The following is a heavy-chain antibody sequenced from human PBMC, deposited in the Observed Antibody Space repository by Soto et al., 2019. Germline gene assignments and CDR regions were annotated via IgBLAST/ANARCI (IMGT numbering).Heavy chain of an antibody. V-gene: IGHV3-13*05. J-gene: IGHJ3*01. Sequence: EVRLVESGGGLVQPGGSLRLSCAGSGFTFSAYDMQWVRQATGKGLEWVSTIGTTDDPYYAASVKGRFTISREDAENSLYLHMNSLRAEDTAMYFCARSLGKGVPRRRPLDVWGQGAMVSVSS. D-gene: IGHD2-2*01. CDR3: ARSLGKGVPRRRPLDV. CDR2: IGTTDDP. CDR1: GFTFSAYD.